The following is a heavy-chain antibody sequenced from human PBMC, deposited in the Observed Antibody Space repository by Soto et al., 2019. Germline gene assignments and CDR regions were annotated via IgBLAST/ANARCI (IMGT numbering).Heavy chain of an antibody. CDR1: GLTFSTYA. J-gene: IGHJ4*02. V-gene: IGHV3-23*01. Sequence: GGSLSLSCAASGLTFSTYARSWVRQAPGKGLEWVSSISGSDGGTYYADSVKGRFTVSRDNSKNTLYLQMNSLRAEDTAVYYCAKDYTSAWFYFDYWGQGTLVTVSS. CDR2: ISGSDGGT. CDR3: AKDYTSAWFYFDY. D-gene: IGHD6-19*01.